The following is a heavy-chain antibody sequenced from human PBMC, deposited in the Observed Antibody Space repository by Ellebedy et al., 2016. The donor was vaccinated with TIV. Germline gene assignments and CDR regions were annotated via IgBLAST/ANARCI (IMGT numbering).Heavy chain of an antibody. CDR1: GYSFSSQW. D-gene: IGHD2-15*01. J-gene: IGHJ3*02. CDR2: IYPADSDT. V-gene: IGHV5-51*01. Sequence: GESLKISXQASGYSFSSQWLGWVRQVPGQGLEWMGFIYPADSDTRYSPSFRGQVTISADEAISTAFLQWPSLKASDSAMYYCARQYCSGGSCYAGAFDIWGRGTMVTVSS. CDR3: ARQYCSGGSCYAGAFDI.